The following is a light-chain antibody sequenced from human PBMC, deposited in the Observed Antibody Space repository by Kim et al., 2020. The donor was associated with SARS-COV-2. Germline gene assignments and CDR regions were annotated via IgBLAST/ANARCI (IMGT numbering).Light chain of an antibody. V-gene: IGLV3-9*01. CDR2: RDK. J-gene: IGLJ2*01. Sequence: VSVALGQPASITCAGTNIGNKNVHWYQQRPGQAPVLVIYRDKNRPSGIPERFSGSNSGSTATLTISRAQAGDEADYYCQVWDSSTVFGGGTQLTVL. CDR1: NIGNKN. CDR3: QVWDSSTV.